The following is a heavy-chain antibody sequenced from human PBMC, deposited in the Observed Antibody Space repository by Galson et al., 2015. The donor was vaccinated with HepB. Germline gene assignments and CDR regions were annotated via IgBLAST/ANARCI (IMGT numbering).Heavy chain of an antibody. CDR2: ISYDGSNK. D-gene: IGHD1-26*01. V-gene: IGHV3-30*18. CDR1: GFTFSSYG. Sequence: SLRLSCAASGFTFSSYGMHWVRQAPGKGLEWVAVISYDGSNKYYADSVKGRFTISRDNSKNTLYLQMNSLRAEDTAVYYCAKDSGGGATYYFDYWGQGTLVTVSS. CDR3: AKDSGGGATYYFDY. J-gene: IGHJ4*02.